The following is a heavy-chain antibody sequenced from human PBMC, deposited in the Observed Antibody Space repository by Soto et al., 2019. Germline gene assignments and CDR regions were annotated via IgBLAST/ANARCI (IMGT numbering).Heavy chain of an antibody. Sequence: SETLSLTCTVSGGSISSGGYYWSWIRRHPGKGLEWIGYIYYSGSTYYNPSLKSRVTISVDTSKNQFSLKLSSVTAADTAVYYCASGGERGYNTNYYGMDVWGQGTTVTVSS. CDR2: IYYSGST. CDR3: ASGGERGYNTNYYGMDV. V-gene: IGHV4-31*03. D-gene: IGHD5-18*01. J-gene: IGHJ6*02. CDR1: GGSISSGGYY.